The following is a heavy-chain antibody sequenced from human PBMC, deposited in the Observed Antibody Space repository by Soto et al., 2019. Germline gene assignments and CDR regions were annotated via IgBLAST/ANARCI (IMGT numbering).Heavy chain of an antibody. J-gene: IGHJ1*01. CDR2: ISGSGGSK. CDR1: GFTFSSYA. D-gene: IGHD1-26*01. V-gene: IGHV3-23*01. CDR3: AIAYSGSYLGYFQH. Sequence: EVQLLESGGGLVQPGGSLRLSCAASGFTFSSYAMSWVRQAPGKGLEWVSAISGSGGSKYYAHSVKGRFTISRDNSKNTLYLQMNSLRAEDTAVYYSAIAYSGSYLGYFQHWGQGTLVTVSS.